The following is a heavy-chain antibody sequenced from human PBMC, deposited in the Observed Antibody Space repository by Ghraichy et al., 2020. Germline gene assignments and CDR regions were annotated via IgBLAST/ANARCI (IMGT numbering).Heavy chain of an antibody. CDR3: AVPGANSQFDY. J-gene: IGHJ4*02. CDR1: GFPFNNPT. D-gene: IGHD4/OR15-4a*01. V-gene: IGHV1-58*01. CDR2: IVVGSGNT. Sequence: SVKVSCKASGFPFNNPTVQWVRQARGHRPEWLGWIVVGSGNTYLAQRFQDRVSITRDISTKTAYMELSSLRSEDTAIFYCAVPGANSQFDYWGQGTLVAVSS.